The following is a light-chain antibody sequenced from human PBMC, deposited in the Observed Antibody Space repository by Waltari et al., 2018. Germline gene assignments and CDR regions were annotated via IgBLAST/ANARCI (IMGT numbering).Light chain of an antibody. Sequence: QSALTQPRSLSRSPGQSVTISCTGTSRDAGRSPYVSWYQQHPGKAPPLLIYDVNKRPSGVPDRFSGSKSGNAASLTISGLQAEDETDYYCCSYDGTYTIFGGGTKLTVL. CDR1: SRDAGRSPY. CDR3: CSYDGTYTI. CDR2: DVN. V-gene: IGLV2-11*01. J-gene: IGLJ2*01.